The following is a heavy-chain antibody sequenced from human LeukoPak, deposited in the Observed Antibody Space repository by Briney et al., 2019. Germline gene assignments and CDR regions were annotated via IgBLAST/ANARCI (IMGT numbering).Heavy chain of an antibody. Sequence: SQTLSLTCAISGDSVSSNSAAWNWIRQSPSRGLEWLGRTYYRSKWYNDYAVSVKSRITINPDTSKNQFSLQLNSVTPEDTAVYYCARDQRQWLVRGAGRTGFDYWGQGTLVTVSS. D-gene: IGHD6-19*01. V-gene: IGHV6-1*01. CDR2: TYYRSKWYN. CDR1: GDSVSSNSAA. J-gene: IGHJ4*02. CDR3: ARDQRQWLVRGAGRTGFDY.